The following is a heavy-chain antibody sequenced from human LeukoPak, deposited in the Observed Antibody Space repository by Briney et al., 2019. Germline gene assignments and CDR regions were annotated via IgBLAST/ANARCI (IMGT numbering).Heavy chain of an antibody. V-gene: IGHV4-4*07. Sequence: SETLSLTCTVSGGSISSYYWSWIRQPAGKGLEWIGRIYTSGSTNYNPSLKSRVTMSVDTSKNQFSLKLSSVTAADTAVYYCARRLEFVVVPAAIHGDDAFDIWGQGTMVTVSS. J-gene: IGHJ3*02. CDR1: GGSISSYY. D-gene: IGHD2-2*02. CDR2: IYTSGST. CDR3: ARRLEFVVVPAAIHGDDAFDI.